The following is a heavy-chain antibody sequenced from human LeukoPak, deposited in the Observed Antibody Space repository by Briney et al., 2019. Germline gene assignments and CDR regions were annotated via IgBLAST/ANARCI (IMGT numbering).Heavy chain of an antibody. CDR2: ISSSGSTI. CDR3: ANQGRQWLDPFDY. V-gene: IGHV3-48*03. Sequence: QPGGSLRLSCAASGFTFSSYEMNWVRQAPGKGLQWVSYISSSGSTIYYADSVKGRFTISRDNAKNSLYLQMNSLRAEDTAVYYCANQGRQWLDPFDYWGQGTLVTVSS. D-gene: IGHD6-19*01. J-gene: IGHJ4*02. CDR1: GFTFSSYE.